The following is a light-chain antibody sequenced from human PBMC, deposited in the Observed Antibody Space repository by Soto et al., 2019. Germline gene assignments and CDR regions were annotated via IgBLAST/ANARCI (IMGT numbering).Light chain of an antibody. CDR3: QQYNTYWT. V-gene: IGKV1-5*01. J-gene: IGKJ1*01. CDR2: DVS. CDR1: QSISTW. Sequence: DIQMTQSPSTLSASVGDGVTITCRASQSISTWLAWYQQKPGKAPKLLIYDVSLLQSGVPSRFSGSGSGTEFILTISSLQPDDSATYYCQQYNTYWTFGPGTKVDIK.